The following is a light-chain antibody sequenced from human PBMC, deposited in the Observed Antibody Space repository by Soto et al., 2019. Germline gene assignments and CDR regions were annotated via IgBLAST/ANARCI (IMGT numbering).Light chain of an antibody. Sequence: DVQMTQSPSSLSASVGDRVTITCRASQDINSYLAWYQQKPGNAPKSLIYAASSLQTGAPSRFSGSESGTDYTLNINNLQPEDSATYYCEQYNIYPLTFGGGSKGEIK. J-gene: IGKJ4*01. V-gene: IGKV1D-16*01. CDR3: EQYNIYPLT. CDR1: QDINSY. CDR2: AAS.